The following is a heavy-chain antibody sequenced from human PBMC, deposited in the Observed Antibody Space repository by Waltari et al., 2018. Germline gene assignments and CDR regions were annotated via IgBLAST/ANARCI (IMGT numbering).Heavy chain of an antibody. J-gene: IGHJ4*02. V-gene: IGHV3-11*01. CDR1: GFTFSDSY. CDR2: ISDSGSSP. CDR3: ARSVRSPGD. Sequence: QVQLVESGGGLVKPGGPLILSCSASGFTFSDSYMSWIRQAPGKGLEWLSYISDSGSSPYYADSVKGRFTLSRDNAKNSVYLQMNSLRVEDTAVYYCARSVRSPGDWGQGTLVTVSS. D-gene: IGHD3-10*02.